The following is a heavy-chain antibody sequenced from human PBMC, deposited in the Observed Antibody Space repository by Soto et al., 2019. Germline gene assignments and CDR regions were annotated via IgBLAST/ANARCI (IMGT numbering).Heavy chain of an antibody. J-gene: IGHJ4*02. CDR3: ASVAAAGGSDY. CDR2: IYYSGST. CDR1: GGSISSSSYY. V-gene: IGHV4-39*01. D-gene: IGHD6-13*01. Sequence: SETLSLTCTVSGGSISSSSYYWGWIRQPPGKGLEWIGSIYYSGSTYYNPSLKSRVTISVDTSKNQFSLKRSSVTAADTAVYYCASVAAAGGSDYWGQGTLVTVSS.